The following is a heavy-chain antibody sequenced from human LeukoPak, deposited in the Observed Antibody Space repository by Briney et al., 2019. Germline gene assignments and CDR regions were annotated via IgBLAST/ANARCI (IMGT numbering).Heavy chain of an antibody. CDR3: AKNYASGRGVPYAMDV. J-gene: IGHJ6*02. CDR2: ISGISGSTT. CDR1: GFNFADHA. Sequence: GGSLSPSRAASGFNFADHAMRWVRQAPGKGLEWVSAISGISGSTTIYADSVKGRFAVSRDNSRNTLFLQMNSLRAEDTAVYYCAKNYASGRGVPYAMDVWGQGTTVTVAS. D-gene: IGHD3-10*01. V-gene: IGHV3-23*01.